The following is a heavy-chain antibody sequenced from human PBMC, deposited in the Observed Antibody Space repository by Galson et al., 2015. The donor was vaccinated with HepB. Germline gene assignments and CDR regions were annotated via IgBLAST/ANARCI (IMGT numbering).Heavy chain of an antibody. J-gene: IGHJ4*02. CDR2: IKLDSGGT. V-gene: IGHV1-2*02. CDR1: GYTFTAYH. CDR3: ARDGDAVMVELDY. Sequence: SVKVSCKASGYTFTAYHMYWVRQAPGQGLEWMGWIKLDSGGTSYAQKFQGRVTMTRDTSINTAYMELSSLRFDDTAMYYCARDGDAVMVELDYWGQGTLVSVSS. D-gene: IGHD5-18*01.